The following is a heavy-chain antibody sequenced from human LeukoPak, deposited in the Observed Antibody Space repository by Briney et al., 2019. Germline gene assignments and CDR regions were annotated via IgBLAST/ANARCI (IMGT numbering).Heavy chain of an antibody. CDR1: GYTFTGYY. Sequence: GASVKVSCKASGYTFTGYYMHWVRQAPGQGLEWMGWINPNSGGTNYAQKFQGRVTMTRDTSISTAYMELSRLRSDDTAMYYCARVGYGDYYCYMDVWGKETTVTVSS. J-gene: IGHJ6*03. CDR3: ARVGYGDYYCYMDV. CDR2: INPNSGGT. D-gene: IGHD4-17*01. V-gene: IGHV1-2*02.